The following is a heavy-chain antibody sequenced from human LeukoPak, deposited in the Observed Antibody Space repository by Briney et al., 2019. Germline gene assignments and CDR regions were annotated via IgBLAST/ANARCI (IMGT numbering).Heavy chain of an antibody. CDR1: GFTFSSYG. V-gene: IGHV3-30*18. D-gene: IGHD3-16*02. CDR2: ISYDGSNK. J-gene: IGHJ4*02. CDR3: AKDMGELSPLLDY. Sequence: GGFLRLSCAASGFTFSSYGMHWVRQAPGKGLEWVAVISYDGSNKYYADSVKGRFTISRDNSKNTLYLQMNSLRAEDTAVYYCAKDMGELSPLLDYWGQGTLVTVSS.